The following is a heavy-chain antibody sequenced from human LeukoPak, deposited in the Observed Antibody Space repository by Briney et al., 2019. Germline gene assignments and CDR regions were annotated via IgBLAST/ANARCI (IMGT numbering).Heavy chain of an antibody. CDR3: ARDPTPTQLWFRGSFDY. CDR1: GFTSSSYS. CDR2: ISSSGISI. J-gene: IGHJ4*02. D-gene: IGHD5-18*01. Sequence: PGGSLRLSCAASGFTSSSYSMNWVRQAPGKGLEWVSYISSSGISIYYADSVKGRFTISRDKAKNSLYLQMNSLRAEDTVVYYCARDPTPTQLWFRGSFDYWGQGALVTVSS. V-gene: IGHV3-48*01.